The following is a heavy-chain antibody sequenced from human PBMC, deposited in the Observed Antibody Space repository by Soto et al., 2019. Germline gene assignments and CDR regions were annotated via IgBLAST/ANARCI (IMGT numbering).Heavy chain of an antibody. CDR1: GYTFTAYY. V-gene: IGHV1-2*04. CDR3: ARAIARDGSSWYRGGYDS. J-gene: IGHJ4*02. CDR2: NNPDTGGT. D-gene: IGHD6-13*01. Sequence: QVRLLQSGAEVKKSGASVKVSCKASGYTFTAYYIHWVRQAPGQGLEWMGWNNPDTGGTDYAQKFQGWVTMTRDTSITTAYMELTSLKINDTAVYYCARAIARDGSSWYRGGYDSWGQGTLVTVSS.